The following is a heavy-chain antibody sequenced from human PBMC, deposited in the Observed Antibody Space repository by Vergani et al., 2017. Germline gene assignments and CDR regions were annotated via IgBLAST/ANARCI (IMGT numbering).Heavy chain of an antibody. J-gene: IGHJ4*02. CDR1: GFSFRSYA. V-gene: IGHV3-23*01. D-gene: IGHD3-10*01. CDR2: ISSSSGDK. Sequence: EVQLLESGGGLIHPGASLTLSCAASGFSFRSYAMGWVRQAPGKGLEWVSLISSSSGDKYYADFVKGRFTISRDNTGNTLFLQMNNLNVEDTAKYYCTKSPGFGDVFDFWGQGAVGSVSS. CDR3: TKSPGFGDVFDF.